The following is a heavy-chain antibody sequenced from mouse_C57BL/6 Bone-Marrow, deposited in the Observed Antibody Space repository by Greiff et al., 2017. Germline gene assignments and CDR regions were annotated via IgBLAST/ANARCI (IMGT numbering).Heavy chain of an antibody. CDR2: IWRGGST. V-gene: IGHV2-5*01. CDR3: AKHYDYDGRFAY. Sequence: VMLVESGPGLVQPSQSLSITCTVSGFSLTSYGVHWVRQSPGKGLEWLGVIWRGGSTDYNAAFMSRLSITKDNSKSQVFFKMNSLQADDTAIYYCAKHYDYDGRFAYWGQGTLVTVSA. CDR1: GFSLTSYG. J-gene: IGHJ3*01. D-gene: IGHD2-4*01.